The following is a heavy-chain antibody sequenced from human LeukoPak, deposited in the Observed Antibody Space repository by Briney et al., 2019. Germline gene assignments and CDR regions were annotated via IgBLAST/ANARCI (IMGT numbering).Heavy chain of an antibody. J-gene: IGHJ6*02. CDR3: ARDPTAGGYYYGMDV. CDR2: IYSGGST. V-gene: IGHV3-66*02. CDR1: GFTVSSNY. D-gene: IGHD3-10*01. Sequence: GGSLRLSCAASGFTVSSNYMSWVRQAPGKGLEWVSVIYSGGSTYYADSVKGRFTISRDNSKNTLYLQMNSLRAEDTAVYYCARDPTAGGYYYGMDVWGQGTTVTVSS.